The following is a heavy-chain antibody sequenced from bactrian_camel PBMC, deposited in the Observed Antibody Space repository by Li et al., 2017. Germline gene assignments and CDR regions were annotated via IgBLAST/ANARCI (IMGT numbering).Heavy chain of an antibody. CDR2: ISSSGTT. Sequence: HVQLVESGGGSVQAGGSLRLSCAASGVTFSTYSLGWFRQGPGKEREGVVSISSSGTTTYADSVKGRFTISRDNAKNTLYLQMNSLKPEDTAVYYCAASWGYGAFPWWGQGTQVTVS. V-gene: IGHV3S55*01. J-gene: IGHJ4*01. CDR1: GVTFSTYS. CDR3: AASWGYGAFPW. D-gene: IGHD5*01.